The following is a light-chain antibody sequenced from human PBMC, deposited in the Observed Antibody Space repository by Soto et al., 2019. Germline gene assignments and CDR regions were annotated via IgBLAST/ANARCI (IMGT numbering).Light chain of an antibody. V-gene: IGLV3-21*02. CDR3: QVWDSYTVV. J-gene: IGLJ2*01. Sequence: SYELTQPPSVSVAPGQTARISCGRDNIGTEHVHWYQQKPGQAPVLVVYDDSDRPSGIPERFSGSNSGNTATLTISRVEAGDEADYYCQVWDSYTVVFGGGTKLTVL. CDR2: DDS. CDR1: NIGTEH.